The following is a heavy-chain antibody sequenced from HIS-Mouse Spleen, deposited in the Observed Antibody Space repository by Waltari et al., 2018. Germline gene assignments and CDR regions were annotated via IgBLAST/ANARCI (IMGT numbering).Heavy chain of an antibody. CDR3: ARDHRNNWAIRD. Sequence: QVQLVESGGGVVQPGRSLRLSGAASGFTFSSYAIHWVRQAPGKGLEWVAVISYDGSNKYYADSVKGRFTISRDNSKNTLYLQMNSLRAEDTAVYYCARDHRNNWAIRDWGQGTLVTVSS. CDR2: ISYDGSNK. CDR1: GFTFSSYA. V-gene: IGHV3-30-3*01. J-gene: IGHJ4*02. D-gene: IGHD1-20*01.